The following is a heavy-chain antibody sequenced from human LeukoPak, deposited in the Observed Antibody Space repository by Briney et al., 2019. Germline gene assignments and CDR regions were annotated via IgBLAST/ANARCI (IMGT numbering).Heavy chain of an antibody. D-gene: IGHD6-6*01. CDR3: ARKYPDHWFDP. V-gene: IGHV4-39*01. CDR1: GGSISSSSYY. CDR2: IYYSGST. J-gene: IGHJ5*02. Sequence: SETLSLTCTVSGGSISSSSYYWGWIRQPPGKGLEWIGSIYYSGSTYYNPSLKSRVTISVDTSKNQFSLKLRSVTAADTAVYYCARKYPDHWFDPWGQGTLVTVSS.